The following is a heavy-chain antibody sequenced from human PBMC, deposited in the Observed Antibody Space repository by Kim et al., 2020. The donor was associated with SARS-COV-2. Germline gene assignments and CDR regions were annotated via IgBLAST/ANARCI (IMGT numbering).Heavy chain of an antibody. J-gene: IGHJ4*02. V-gene: IGHV4-4*07. D-gene: IGHD6-19*01. Sequence: YHPSLTGRISISVDMSKNEFSLDLHSVTAADTAVYYCARVKGAAVAQAFDFWGQGTLVTVSA. CDR3: ARVKGAAVAQAFDF.